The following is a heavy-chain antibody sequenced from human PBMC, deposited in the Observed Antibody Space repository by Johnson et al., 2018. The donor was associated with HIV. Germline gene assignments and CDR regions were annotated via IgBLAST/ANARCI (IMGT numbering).Heavy chain of an antibody. CDR1: GFTVSNNY. CDR3: ARESVALVAFDI. J-gene: IGHJ3*02. CDR2: IYSGGGT. Sequence: VQLVESGGGLVQPGGSLRLSCAASGFTVSNNYMSWVRQAPGKGLEWVSVIYSGGGTYYADSVTGRFTISRDNSKNTLYLQMNSLRAEDTAVYYCARESVALVAFDIWGQGTMVTVSS. V-gene: IGHV3-66*01. D-gene: IGHD6-13*01.